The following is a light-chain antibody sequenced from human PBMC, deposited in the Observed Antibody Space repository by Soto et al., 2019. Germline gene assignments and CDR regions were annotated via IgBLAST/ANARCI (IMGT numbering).Light chain of an antibody. CDR1: QSVSTT. J-gene: IGKJ4*01. V-gene: IGKV3-15*01. Sequence: EIVMTQSPATLSVSPGERVTLSYRASQSVSTTLAWYQQKPGQAPRLLIYEASTRATGIPARFSGSGSGTEFTLTISSLQSEDSALYYCQQYNNWPSAFGGGTKVEIK. CDR3: QQYNNWPSA. CDR2: EAS.